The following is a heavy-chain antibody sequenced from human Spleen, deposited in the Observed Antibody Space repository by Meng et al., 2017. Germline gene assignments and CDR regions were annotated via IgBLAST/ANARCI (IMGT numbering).Heavy chain of an antibody. CDR1: GGSFSGDY. J-gene: IGHJ4*02. CDR2: INHSGST. CDR3: ARRHNWGWVPIDY. Sequence: QVQIQQWGAGLLYPSETLSLTCAVYGGSFSGDYWSWIRQPPGKGLEWIGEINHSGSTNYNPSPKSRVTISVDTSKNQFSLKLSSVTAADTAVYYCARRHNWGWVPIDYWGQGTLVTVSS. V-gene: IGHV4-34*01. D-gene: IGHD7-27*01.